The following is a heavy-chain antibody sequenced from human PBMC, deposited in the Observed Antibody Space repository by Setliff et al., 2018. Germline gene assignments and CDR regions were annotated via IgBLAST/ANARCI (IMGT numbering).Heavy chain of an antibody. V-gene: IGHV4-59*01. CDR1: GGPISSYY. Sequence: SETLSLTCSVTGGPISSYYWNWVRQAPGKGPEWIGYIYYTGSTKHNPSLKSRVTMSVDTSKNQFSLKLTSVTAADTAVYYCARSFSRREKFLLDYWGQGALVTVSS. CDR2: IYYTGST. J-gene: IGHJ4*02. CDR3: ARSFSRREKFLLDY.